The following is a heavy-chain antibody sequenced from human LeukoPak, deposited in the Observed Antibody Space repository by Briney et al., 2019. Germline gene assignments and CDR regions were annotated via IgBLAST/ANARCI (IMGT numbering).Heavy chain of an antibody. Sequence: PGGSLRLSCAASGFTFSNYWMHWVRQAPGKGLVWVSRINSDGSSTSYADSVKGRFTISRDNSKNTLYLQMNSLRAEDTAVYYCAKDPLSGFNWFDPWGQGTLVTVSS. CDR1: GFTFSNYW. CDR3: AKDPLSGFNWFDP. D-gene: IGHD2/OR15-2a*01. CDR2: INSDGSST. V-gene: IGHV3-74*01. J-gene: IGHJ5*02.